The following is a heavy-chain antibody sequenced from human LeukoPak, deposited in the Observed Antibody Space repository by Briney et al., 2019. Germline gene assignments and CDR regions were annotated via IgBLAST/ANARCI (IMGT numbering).Heavy chain of an antibody. D-gene: IGHD2-15*01. CDR2: ISSSGSTI. Sequence: KPGGSLRLSCAASGFTFSDYYMSWIRQAPGKGLEWVSYISSSGSTIYYADSVKGRFTISRDNAKNSLYLQMNSLRAEDTAVYYCAGLYCSGGSCFVAGWGYYGMDVWGQGTTVTVSS. CDR3: AGLYCSGGSCFVAGWGYYGMDV. J-gene: IGHJ6*02. V-gene: IGHV3-11*01. CDR1: GFTFSDYY.